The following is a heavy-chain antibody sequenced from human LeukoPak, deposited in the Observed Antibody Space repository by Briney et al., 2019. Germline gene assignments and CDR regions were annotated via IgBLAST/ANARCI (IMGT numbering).Heavy chain of an antibody. CDR1: GFIFSSYG. V-gene: IGHV3-33*01. Sequence: GGSLRLSCAASGFIFSSYGMHWVRQAPGKGLEWVAVIWYDGSNKYYADSVKGRFTISRDNSKNTLYLQMNSLRAEDTAVYYCARGGGYSGYDFCGYWGQGTLVTVSS. CDR3: ARGGGYSGYDFCGY. J-gene: IGHJ4*02. CDR2: IWYDGSNK. D-gene: IGHD5-12*01.